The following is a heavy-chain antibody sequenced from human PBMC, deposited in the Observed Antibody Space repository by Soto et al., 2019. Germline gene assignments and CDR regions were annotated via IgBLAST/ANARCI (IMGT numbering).Heavy chain of an antibody. CDR2: ISSSGETV. D-gene: IGHD2-2*01. CDR1: GFTFTGYD. J-gene: IGHJ6*02. Sequence: PGGSLRLSCAVSGFTFTGYDIYWFLQAPGKGLEWVAYISSSGETVYYAGSVQGRFTISRDNAKNSLYLQMSSLGAEDTAVYYCAREGFYAIDVWGQGTTVTVSS. CDR3: AREGFYAIDV. V-gene: IGHV3-48*03.